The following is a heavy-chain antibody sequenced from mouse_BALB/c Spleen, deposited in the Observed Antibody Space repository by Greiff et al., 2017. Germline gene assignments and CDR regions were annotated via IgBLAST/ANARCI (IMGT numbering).Heavy chain of an antibody. V-gene: IGHV14-3*02. CDR3: ARFRGTTVVD. CDR2: IDPANGNT. D-gene: IGHD1-1*01. Sequence: EVQLQQSGAELVKPGASVKLSCTASGFNIKDTYMHWVKQRPEQGLEWIGRIDPANGNTKYDPKFQGKATITADTSSNTAYLQLSSLTSEDTAVYYCARFRGTTVVDWGQGTTLTVSS. J-gene: IGHJ2*01. CDR1: GFNIKDTY.